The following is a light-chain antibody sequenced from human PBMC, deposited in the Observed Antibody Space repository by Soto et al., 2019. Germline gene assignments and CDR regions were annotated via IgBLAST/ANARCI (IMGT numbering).Light chain of an antibody. Sequence: DIQITQSPSTLSVSVGDRVTITCQASQTISSWLAWYQQKPGKAPKLLIYKASTLKSGVPSRFSGSGSGTDFTLTISCLQSEDFATYYCQQYYSYPRTFGQGTKVDIK. CDR1: QTISSW. CDR2: KAS. J-gene: IGKJ1*01. V-gene: IGKV1-5*03. CDR3: QQYYSYPRT.